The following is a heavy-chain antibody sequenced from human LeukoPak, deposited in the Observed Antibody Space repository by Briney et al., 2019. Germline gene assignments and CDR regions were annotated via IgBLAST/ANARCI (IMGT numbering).Heavy chain of an antibody. CDR3: ARDGGYYGSGSYLLH. CDR2: IYGSESS. D-gene: IGHD3-10*01. Sequence: SETLSLTCSVSGGSINSYFWTWIRQPAGKGLEWIGRIYGSESSTYNPSLQSRVSMSLDTSKNQFSLRLTSVTAADTAVYYCARDGGYYGSGSYLLHWGQGILVTVSS. V-gene: IGHV4-4*07. J-gene: IGHJ4*02. CDR1: GGSINSYF.